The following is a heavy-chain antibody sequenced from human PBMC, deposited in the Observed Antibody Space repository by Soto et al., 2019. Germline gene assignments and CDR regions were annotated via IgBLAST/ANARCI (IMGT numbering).Heavy chain of an antibody. J-gene: IGHJ4*02. V-gene: IGHV1-3*01. D-gene: IGHD3-10*01. Sequence: ASVKVSCKASGYTFTSYAMHWVRQAPGQRLEWMGWINAGNGNTKYSQKFQGRVTITRDTSASTAYMELSSLRSEDTAVYYCARDPSLLWFGELLDYWGQGTLVTVSS. CDR1: GYTFTSYA. CDR2: INAGNGNT. CDR3: ARDPSLLWFGELLDY.